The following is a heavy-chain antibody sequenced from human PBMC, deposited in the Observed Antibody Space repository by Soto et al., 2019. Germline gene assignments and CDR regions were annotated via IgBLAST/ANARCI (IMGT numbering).Heavy chain of an antibody. V-gene: IGHV5-51*01. CDR1: GYSFTSYW. CDR3: ARGSREMAPAGYWLDP. Sequence: EVQLVQSGAEVKKPGESLKISCKGSGYSFTSYWIGWVRQMPGKGLEWMGIIYPGDSDTRYSPSFQGQVTISADKSISYSYVQWIRLPASHTAVYYCARGSREMAPAGYWLDPWGQGALVTVAS. J-gene: IGHJ5*02. D-gene: IGHD1-26*01. CDR2: IYPGDSDT.